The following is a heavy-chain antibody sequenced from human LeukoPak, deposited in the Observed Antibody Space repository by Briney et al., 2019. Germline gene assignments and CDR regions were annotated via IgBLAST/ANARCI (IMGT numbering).Heavy chain of an antibody. CDR2: IYTSGST. CDR1: GGSISSGGYY. CDR3: ARDYFGSGCFDP. D-gene: IGHD3-10*01. V-gene: IGHV4-61*02. Sequence: SQTLSLTCTVSGGSISSGGYYWSWIRQPAGKGLEWIGRIYTSGSTNYNPSLKSRVTMSVDTSKNQFSLKLSSVTAADTAVYYCARDYFGSGCFDPWGQGTLVTVSS. J-gene: IGHJ5*02.